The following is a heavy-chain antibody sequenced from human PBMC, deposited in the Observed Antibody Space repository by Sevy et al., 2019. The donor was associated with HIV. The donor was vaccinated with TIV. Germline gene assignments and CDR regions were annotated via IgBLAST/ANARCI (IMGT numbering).Heavy chain of an antibody. CDR3: AREGVDFWSGPVDYYYGMDV. D-gene: IGHD3-3*01. CDR1: AFTFSSYG. CDR2: IWYDGSNK. V-gene: IGHV3-33*01. Sequence: GGSLRLSCAASAFTFSSYGMHWVRQAPGKGLEWVAVIWYDGSNKYYADSVKGRFTISRDNSKNTLYLQMNSLRAEDTGIYYCAREGVDFWSGPVDYYYGMDVWGQGTTVTVSS. J-gene: IGHJ6*02.